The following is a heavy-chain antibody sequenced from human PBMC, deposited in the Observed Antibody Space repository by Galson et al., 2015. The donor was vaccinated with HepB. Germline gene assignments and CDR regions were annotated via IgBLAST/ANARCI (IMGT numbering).Heavy chain of an antibody. CDR2: ISSSSSYT. CDR3: ARGGSDYYGSGSRYYYYYYGMDV. J-gene: IGHJ6*02. Sequence: LRLSCAASGFTFSDYYMSWIRQAPGKGLEWVSYISSSSSYTNYADSVKGRFTISRDNAKNSLYLQMNSLRAEDTAVYYCARGGSDYYGSGSRYYYYYYGMDVWGQGTTVTVSS. CDR1: GFTFSDYY. V-gene: IGHV3-11*06. D-gene: IGHD3-10*01.